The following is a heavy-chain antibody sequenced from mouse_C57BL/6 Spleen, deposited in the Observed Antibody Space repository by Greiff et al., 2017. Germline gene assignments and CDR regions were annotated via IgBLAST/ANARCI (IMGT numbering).Heavy chain of an antibody. D-gene: IGHD1-1*01. CDR3: ARGPYYGSSSLYAMGY. CDR2: ISSGSSTI. J-gene: IGHJ4*01. V-gene: IGHV5-17*01. CDR1: GFTFSDYG. Sequence: VHLVESGGGLVKPGGSLKLSCAASGFTFSDYGMHWVRQAPEKGLEWVAYISSGSSTIYSADTVKGRFTISRDNAKNTLFLQMPSLRSEDTGKYYSARGPYYGSSSLYAMGYWGQGTPVTVAS.